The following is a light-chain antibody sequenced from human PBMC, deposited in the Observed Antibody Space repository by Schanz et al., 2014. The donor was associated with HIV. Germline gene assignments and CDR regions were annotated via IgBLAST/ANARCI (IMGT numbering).Light chain of an antibody. J-gene: IGLJ3*02. Sequence: QSVLTQPPSASGTPGQRVTISCSVSRANIGSNAVNWLQQLPGTAPKLLIYNSYHRPSGVPDRFSGSGSGTSASLAISGLQSDDEGDYYCAGWDDSLNGWVFGGGTKLT. CDR1: RANIGSNA. CDR2: NSY. CDR3: AGWDDSLNGWV. V-gene: IGLV1-44*01.